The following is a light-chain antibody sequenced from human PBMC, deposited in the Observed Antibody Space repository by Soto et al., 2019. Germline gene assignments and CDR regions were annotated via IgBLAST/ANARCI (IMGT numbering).Light chain of an antibody. J-gene: IGKJ2*01. V-gene: IGKV1-8*01. CDR3: QQYFSYPYT. Sequence: AIRMTQSPSSFSASTGDRVTITCRASQGISSSLAWYQQKPGKAPNLLIYAAATLQRGAPSRFRCSGSGTDFTLTNSRLKSEDFATYYCQQYFSYPYTFGQGNMLEI. CDR1: QGISSS. CDR2: AAA.